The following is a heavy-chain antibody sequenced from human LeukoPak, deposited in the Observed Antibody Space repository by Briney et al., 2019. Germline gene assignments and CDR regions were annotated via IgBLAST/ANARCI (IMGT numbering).Heavy chain of an antibody. CDR3: ARYGSGTYPLFDY. J-gene: IGHJ4*02. CDR2: IYNSGST. V-gene: IGHV4-59*07. Sequence: SDTLSLTCTASGGSIRGYYWSWIRQPPGKGLEWIGYIYNSGSTNYNPYLQSRVTISVDTSKNQFSLNLTSVTAADTAVYYCARYGSGTYPLFDYWGQGILVTVS. D-gene: IGHD3-10*01. CDR1: GGSIRGYY.